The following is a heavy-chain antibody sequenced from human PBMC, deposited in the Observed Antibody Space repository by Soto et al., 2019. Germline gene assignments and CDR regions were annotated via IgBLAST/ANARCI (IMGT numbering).Heavy chain of an antibody. D-gene: IGHD2-2*01. V-gene: IGHV4-30-4*01. CDR1: GGSISSGDYY. CDR3: ARATIVLVPAAMVSHWFDP. Sequence: SETLSLTCTVSGGSISSGDYYWSWIRQPPGKGLEWIGYIYYSGSTYYNPSLKSRVTISVDTSKNQFSLKPSSVTAADTAVYYCARATIVLVPAAMVSHWFDPWGQGTLVTVSS. J-gene: IGHJ5*02. CDR2: IYYSGST.